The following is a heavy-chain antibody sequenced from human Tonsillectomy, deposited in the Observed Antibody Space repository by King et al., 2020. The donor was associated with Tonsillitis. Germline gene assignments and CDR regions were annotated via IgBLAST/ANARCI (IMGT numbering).Heavy chain of an antibody. J-gene: IGHJ5*02. D-gene: IGHD2-15*01. CDR3: ARDRSLVLAATRAWFDP. Sequence: QLVQSGAEVKKPGASVKVSCKASGYTFSDNRIHWVRQAPGQGLEWMGWIDPNSGATAYAQKFQGRVTLTRDTSLSTAYMELSRLRSDDTAVYYCARDRSLVLAATRAWFDPWGQGTLVIVSS. CDR1: GYTFSDNR. CDR2: IDPNSGAT. V-gene: IGHV1-2*02.